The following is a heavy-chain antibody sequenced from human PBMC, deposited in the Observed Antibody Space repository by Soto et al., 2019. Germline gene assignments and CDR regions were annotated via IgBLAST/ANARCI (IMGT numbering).Heavy chain of an antibody. V-gene: IGHV3-21*06. D-gene: IGHD1-26*01. J-gene: IGHJ3*02. CDR3: ARQLLSAATFDI. CDR1: GFTFNMYY. Sequence: SGGSLRLSCAASGFTFNMYYMNWVRQAPGKGLEWLSSTSSSSNYIYYADSVKGRFTISRDNAKNSLYLQMNSLRAEDTAVYYCARQLLSAATFDIWGLGTMVTVSS. CDR2: TSSSSNYI.